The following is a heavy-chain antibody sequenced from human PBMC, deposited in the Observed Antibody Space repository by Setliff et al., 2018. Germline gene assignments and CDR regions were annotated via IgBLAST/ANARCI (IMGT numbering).Heavy chain of an antibody. CDR1: GDSISSHY. D-gene: IGHD6-19*01. Sequence: PSETLSLTCTVSGDSISSHYWNWIRQPLGKGLEWIGNIYYSGSTNYNPSLKSRVTISVDTSKNQFSLKLRSVTAADTAVNYCANLGWPDPWGQGTLVTVSS. V-gene: IGHV4-59*11. CDR2: IYYSGST. J-gene: IGHJ5*02. CDR3: ANLGWPDP.